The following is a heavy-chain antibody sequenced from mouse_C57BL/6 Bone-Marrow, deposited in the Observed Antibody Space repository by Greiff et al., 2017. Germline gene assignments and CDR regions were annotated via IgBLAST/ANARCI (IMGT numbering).Heavy chain of an antibody. CDR1: GFSLSTSGLG. D-gene: IGHD1-1*01. Sequence: QVTLKVSGPGILQSSQTLSLTCSFSGFSLSTSGLGVSWIRQPSGKGLEWLAHIYWDDDKRYNPSLKSRLTISKDTSSNQVFLKITSVDTADTATYYCARRAPFLYYGSSYYYFDYWGQGTTLTVSS. J-gene: IGHJ2*01. CDR3: ARRAPFLYYGSSYYYFDY. V-gene: IGHV8-12*01. CDR2: IYWDDDK.